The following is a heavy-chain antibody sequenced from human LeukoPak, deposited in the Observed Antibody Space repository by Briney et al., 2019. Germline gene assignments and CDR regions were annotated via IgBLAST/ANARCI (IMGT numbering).Heavy chain of an antibody. J-gene: IGHJ4*02. CDR3: ARQAGVDYVWGSYRTHFDY. CDR2: INHSGST. V-gene: IGHV4-34*01. CDR1: GGSFSGYY. Sequence: SETLSLTCAVYGGSFSGYYWSWIRQPPGKGLEWIGEINHSGSTNYNPSLKSRVTISVDTSKNQFSLKLSSVTAADTAVYYCARQAGVDYVWGSYRTHFDYWGQGTLVTVSS. D-gene: IGHD3-16*02.